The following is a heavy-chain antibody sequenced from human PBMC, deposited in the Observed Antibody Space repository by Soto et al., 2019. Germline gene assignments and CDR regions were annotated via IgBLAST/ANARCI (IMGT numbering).Heavy chain of an antibody. CDR3: ATAYYGGNSYYYYGMAV. J-gene: IGHJ6*02. CDR2: IIPIFGTA. CDR1: GGTFSSYG. V-gene: IGHV1-69*01. Sequence: QVQLVQSGAEVKKPGSSVKVSCKASGGTFSSYGFSWVRQAPGHGLEWMGGIIPIFGTANYAQKFQGRVTITADESTSTAYTELSSLRSEDTAVYYCATAYYGGNSYYYYGMAVWGQGTTVTVSS. D-gene: IGHD4-17*01.